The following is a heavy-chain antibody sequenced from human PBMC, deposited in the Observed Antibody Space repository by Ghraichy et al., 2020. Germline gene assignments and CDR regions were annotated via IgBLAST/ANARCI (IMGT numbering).Heavy chain of an antibody. CDR2: INPNSAGT. J-gene: IGHJ4*02. D-gene: IGHD3-3*01. V-gene: IGHV1-2*02. CDR1: GYTFSDYY. CDR3: ARGSSGGFLQRLLFYCDY. Sequence: ASVKVSCKASGYTFSDYYIHWVRQAPGQGLEWMGWINPNSAGTTYAREFQGRVTLTRDTSTTTAYMELANLKSDDTAVYSCARGSSGGFLQRLLFYCDYWGPGTLVTVSS.